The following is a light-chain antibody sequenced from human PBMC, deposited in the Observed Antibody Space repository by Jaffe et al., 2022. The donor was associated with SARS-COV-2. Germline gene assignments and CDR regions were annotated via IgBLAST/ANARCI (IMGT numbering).Light chain of an antibody. V-gene: IGLV1-51*02. J-gene: IGLJ1*01. CDR2: ESN. Sequence: QSVLTQPPSVSAAPGQKITISCSGSSSNIGENYVSWYQQLPGTAPNLLIYESNRRPSGIPDRFSGSKSGTSATLGITGLQTGDEADYYCGTWDSSLAAYVFGTGTKVTVL. CDR1: SSNIGENY. CDR3: GTWDSSLAAYV.